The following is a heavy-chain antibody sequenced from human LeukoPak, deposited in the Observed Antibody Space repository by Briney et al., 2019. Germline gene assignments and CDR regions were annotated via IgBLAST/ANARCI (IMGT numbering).Heavy chain of an antibody. CDR1: GFTFSSYW. CDR2: IKQDGSEK. J-gene: IGHJ4*02. Sequence: GGSLRLSCAASGFTFSSYWMSWVRQAPGKGLEWVANIKQDGSEKYYVDSVKGRFTISRDNAKNSLYLQMNSLRAEDTAVYYCARDEPLQWLAPFDYWSQGTLVTVSS. D-gene: IGHD6-19*01. V-gene: IGHV3-7*01. CDR3: ARDEPLQWLAPFDY.